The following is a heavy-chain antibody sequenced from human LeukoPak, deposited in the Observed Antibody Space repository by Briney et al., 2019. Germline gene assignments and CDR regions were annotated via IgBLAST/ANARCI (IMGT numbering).Heavy chain of an antibody. V-gene: IGHV4-4*07. CDR3: ASLSSGAAFDV. CDR2: LHASEST. D-gene: IGHD3-22*01. J-gene: IGHJ3*01. CDR1: GAHISNYY. Sequence: SETLSLTCTVSGAHISNYYWTWVRQSAAQGLEWIGRLHASESTIYNPPLKSRVPTSIDTSKDQLSLTLTSVTAADSAVYYCASLSSGAAFDVWGQGTVVTVSS.